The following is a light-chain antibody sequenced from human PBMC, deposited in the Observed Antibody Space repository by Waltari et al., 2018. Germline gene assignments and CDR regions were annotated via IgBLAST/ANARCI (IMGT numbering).Light chain of an antibody. J-gene: IGKJ3*01. Sequence: DIQMTQSPSTLSASVGYRVTITCRPIQSFGGSLAWFQQKPGKAPKLLIYDASTLEPGVPSRFSGSGSGTEFTLTVSSLQPDDFATYYCQQYNNFPFTFGPGTTV. CDR1: QSFGGS. V-gene: IGKV1-5*01. CDR3: QQYNNFPFT. CDR2: DAS.